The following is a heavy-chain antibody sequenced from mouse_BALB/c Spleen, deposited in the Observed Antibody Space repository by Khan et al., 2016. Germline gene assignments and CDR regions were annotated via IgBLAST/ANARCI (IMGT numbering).Heavy chain of an antibody. Sequence: EVELVESGGGLVQPGGSRKLSCAASGFTFSRFGMHWVRQAPGKGLEWVAYISSGSSTIYYADTLKGRFTISRDNPKNALFLQMTSLRSEDTAMYYCARGDYWGQGTTLTVSS. J-gene: IGHJ2*01. CDR2: ISSGSSTI. CDR1: GFTFSRFG. CDR3: ARGDY. V-gene: IGHV5-17*02.